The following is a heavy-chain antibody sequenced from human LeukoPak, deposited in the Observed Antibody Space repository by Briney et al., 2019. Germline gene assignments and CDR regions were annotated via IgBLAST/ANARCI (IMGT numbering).Heavy chain of an antibody. J-gene: IGHJ4*02. Sequence: ASVKVSCKASGYTFTGYYMHWVRQAPGQGLEWMGWINPNSGGTNYAQKFQGRVTMTRDTSISTAYMELSRLRSDDTAVYYCARDLREWELPLSYFDYWGQGTLVTVSS. V-gene: IGHV1-2*02. CDR1: GYTFTGYY. D-gene: IGHD1-26*01. CDR3: ARDLREWELPLSYFDY. CDR2: INPNSGGT.